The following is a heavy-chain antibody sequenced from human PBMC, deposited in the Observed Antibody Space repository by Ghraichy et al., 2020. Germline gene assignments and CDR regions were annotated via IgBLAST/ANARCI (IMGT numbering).Heavy chain of an antibody. CDR1: GYTFTSYD. D-gene: IGHD6-13*01. Sequence: ASVKVSCKASGYTFTSYDINWVRQATGQGLEWMGWMNPNSGNTGYAQKFQGRVTMTRNTSISTAYMELSSLRSEDTAVYYCARGQAAARKLAPLYYFDYWGQGTLVTVSS. CDR2: MNPNSGNT. V-gene: IGHV1-8*01. J-gene: IGHJ4*02. CDR3: ARGQAAARKLAPLYYFDY.